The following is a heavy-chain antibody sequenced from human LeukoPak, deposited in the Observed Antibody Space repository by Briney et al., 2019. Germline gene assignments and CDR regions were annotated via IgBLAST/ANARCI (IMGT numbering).Heavy chain of an antibody. CDR3: ARQVEYSSSWYEGLGY. V-gene: IGHV4-30-4*01. Sequence: SQTLSLTCTVSGGSISSGDYYWSWIRQPPGKGLEWIGYIYYSGSTYYNPSLKSRVTISVDTSKNQFSLKLSSVTAADTAVYYCARQVEYSSSWYEGLGYWGQGTLVTVSS. CDR2: IYYSGST. J-gene: IGHJ4*02. CDR1: GGSISSGDYY. D-gene: IGHD6-13*01.